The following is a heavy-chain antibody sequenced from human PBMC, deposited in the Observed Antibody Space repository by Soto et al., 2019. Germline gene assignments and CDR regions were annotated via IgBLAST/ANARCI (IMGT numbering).Heavy chain of an antibody. Sequence: QMQLVESGGGVVQPGRSLRLSCAASGLTFSDHGIHWVRQAPDKGLGWVADLSYNGIDKWYADSVKGRFTISRYKYREKVYLQMNGLRPEDTAGHYCASWEGRNGHVTRFDYWGQGSLVTVS. V-gene: IGHV3-30*03. CDR3: ASWEGRNGHVTRFDY. D-gene: IGHD1-26*01. CDR2: LSYNGIDK. CDR1: GLTFSDHG. J-gene: IGHJ4*02.